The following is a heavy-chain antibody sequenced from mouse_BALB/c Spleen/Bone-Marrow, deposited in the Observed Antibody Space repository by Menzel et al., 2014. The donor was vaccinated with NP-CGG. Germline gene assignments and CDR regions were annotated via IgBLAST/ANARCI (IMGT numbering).Heavy chain of an antibody. V-gene: IGHV1-61*01. D-gene: IGHD1-1*01. J-gene: IGHJ1*01. CDR1: GYSFTSYW. Sequence: QVQLQQSGAELVRPGASVKLSCKASGYSFTSYWMNWVKQRPGQGLEWIGMIHPSDSETRLNQKFKDKATLTVDKSSSTAYMQLSSPPSEDSAVYYCAREREITTVVAGDWYFDVWGAGNHGHRLL. CDR2: IHPSDSET. CDR3: AREREITTVVAGDWYFDV.